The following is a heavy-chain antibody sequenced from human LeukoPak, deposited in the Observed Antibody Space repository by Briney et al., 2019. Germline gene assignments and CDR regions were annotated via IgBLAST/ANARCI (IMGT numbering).Heavy chain of an antibody. CDR3: ARELHVERDDY. V-gene: IGHV1-18*01. Sequence: ASVRVSCKASGFVFTSYGFTWVRQAPGQGLEWMGWISANDGKTHYSEKHQGRVTMSTDTVTSTAYMELRSLRSDDTAVYYCARELHVERDDYWGQGTLVTVSS. CDR1: GFVFTSYG. J-gene: IGHJ4*02. D-gene: IGHD1-1*01. CDR2: ISANDGKT.